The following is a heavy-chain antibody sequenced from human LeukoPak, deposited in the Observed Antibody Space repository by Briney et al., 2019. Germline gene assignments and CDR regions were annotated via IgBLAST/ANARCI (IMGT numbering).Heavy chain of an antibody. J-gene: IGHJ4*02. CDR3: AKNRIGRIAAQPHN. Sequence: GGSLRLSCAASGFTFNIYWMNWVRQAPGKGLEWVANIKQDGSEKYYVDSVKSRFTISRDNAKNSLYLQMNSLRAEDTAVYYCAKNRIGRIAAQPHNWGQGTLVTVSS. CDR1: GFTFNIYW. V-gene: IGHV3-7*03. CDR2: IKQDGSEK. D-gene: IGHD6-6*01.